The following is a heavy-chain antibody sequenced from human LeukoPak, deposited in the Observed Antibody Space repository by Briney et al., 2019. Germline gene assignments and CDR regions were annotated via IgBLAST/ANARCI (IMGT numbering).Heavy chain of an antibody. CDR3: AKAKVQRAPFDY. V-gene: IGHV3-23*01. J-gene: IGHJ4*02. CDR2: ISGSGGST. Sequence: VSAISGSGGSTYYADSVKGRFTISRDNSKNTLYLQMNSLRAEDTAVYYCAKAKVQRAPFDYWGQGTLVTVSS.